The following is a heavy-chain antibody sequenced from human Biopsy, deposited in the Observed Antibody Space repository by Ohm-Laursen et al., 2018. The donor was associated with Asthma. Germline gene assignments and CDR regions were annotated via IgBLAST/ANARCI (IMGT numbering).Heavy chain of an antibody. D-gene: IGHD5-12*01. CDR3: AKRRAYSGHYNDY. CDR2: ISYDGNHK. CDR1: GFMFRSFG. V-gene: IGHV3-30*18. J-gene: IGHJ4*02. Sequence: SLRLSCTASGFMFRSFGMHWVRQAPGKGLEWVAVISYDGNHKFYEDSVKGRFTISRDNSKNTLYLQMNSLRTEDTAVYYCAKRRAYSGHYNDYWGQGTLVIVSS.